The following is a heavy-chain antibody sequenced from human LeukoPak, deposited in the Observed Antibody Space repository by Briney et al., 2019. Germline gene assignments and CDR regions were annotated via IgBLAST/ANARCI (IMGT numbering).Heavy chain of an antibody. J-gene: IGHJ4*02. CDR2: IYYSGST. V-gene: IGHV4-59*01. CDR1: GGSISSYY. CDR3: ARTGYSSSWYDY. Sequence: SETLSLTCTVSGGSISSYYWSWIRQPPGKGLEWIGYIYYSGSTNYNPSLKSRVTISVDTSKNQFSLKLSSVTAADTAVYYCARTGYSSSWYDYWGQGTLVTVSS. D-gene: IGHD6-13*01.